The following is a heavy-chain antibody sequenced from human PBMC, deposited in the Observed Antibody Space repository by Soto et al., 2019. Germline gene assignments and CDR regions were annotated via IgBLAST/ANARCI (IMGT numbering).Heavy chain of an antibody. Sequence: EVQLLESGGGLVQPGGSLRLSCAASGFTFSSYAMSWVRQAPGKGLEWVSAISGSGGSTYYADSVKGRFTISRDNSKNTRYLQMNSLRAEDTAVYYCAKDQGIQLWSHQFDYWGQGTLVTVSS. J-gene: IGHJ4*02. D-gene: IGHD5-18*01. V-gene: IGHV3-23*01. CDR2: ISGSGGST. CDR1: GFTFSSYA. CDR3: AKDQGIQLWSHQFDY.